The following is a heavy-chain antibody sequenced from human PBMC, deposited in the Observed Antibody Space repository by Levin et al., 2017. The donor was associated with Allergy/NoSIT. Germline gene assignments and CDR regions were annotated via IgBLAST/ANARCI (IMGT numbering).Heavy chain of an antibody. CDR1: GYSFTSYW. Sequence: KPGGSLRLSCKGSGYSFTSYWIGWVRQMPGKGLEWMGIIYPGDSDTRYSPSFQGQVTISADKSISTAYLQWSSLKASDTAMYYCASGYDHRYSFFDYWGQGTLVTVSS. V-gene: IGHV5-51*01. CDR2: IYPGDSDT. J-gene: IGHJ4*02. CDR3: ASGYDHRYSFFDY. D-gene: IGHD5-12*01.